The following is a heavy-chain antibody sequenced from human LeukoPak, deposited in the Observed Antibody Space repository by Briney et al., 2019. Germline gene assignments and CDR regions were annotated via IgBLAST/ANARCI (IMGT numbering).Heavy chain of an antibody. Sequence: PGGSLRLSCAASGFTFSSYWLTWVRQAPGKGLEWVANIKEDGSEKYYMDSVKGRFTISRDNAKNSLYPQINSLRVDDTAVYYCARESYYFDYWGQGTLVTVSS. D-gene: IGHD3-16*02. V-gene: IGHV3-7*03. CDR2: IKEDGSEK. J-gene: IGHJ4*02. CDR3: ARESYYFDY. CDR1: GFTFSSYW.